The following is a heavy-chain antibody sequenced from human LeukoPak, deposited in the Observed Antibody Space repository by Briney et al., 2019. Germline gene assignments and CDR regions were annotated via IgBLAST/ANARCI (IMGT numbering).Heavy chain of an antibody. Sequence: GGYLRLSCEASGFTFTSHWMHWVRQAPGKGLVWVSRIISDGSSTIEADSVKGRFSSSRDNAKNTVYLQMNGLRPEDTAVYYCVREGYGPGNYPFDFWGQGTLVTVSS. CDR3: VREGYGPGNYPFDF. D-gene: IGHD3-10*01. CDR2: IISDGSST. J-gene: IGHJ4*02. CDR1: GFTFTSHW. V-gene: IGHV3-74*01.